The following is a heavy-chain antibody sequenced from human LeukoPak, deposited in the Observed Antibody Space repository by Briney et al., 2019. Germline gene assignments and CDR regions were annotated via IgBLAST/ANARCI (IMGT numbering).Heavy chain of an antibody. CDR3: VRDFSCSGGSCPLFDS. J-gene: IGHJ4*02. V-gene: IGHV3-48*01. CDR1: GFTFSSYS. CDR2: IGRTSSTI. D-gene: IGHD2-15*01. Sequence: GGSLRLSCAASGFTFSSYSMNWVRQAPGKGLEWISHIGRTSSTIHYADSVKGRFTISRDNAKNSLYLQMSSLRAEDTAIYYCVRDFSCSGGSCPLFDSWGQGTLVSVSS.